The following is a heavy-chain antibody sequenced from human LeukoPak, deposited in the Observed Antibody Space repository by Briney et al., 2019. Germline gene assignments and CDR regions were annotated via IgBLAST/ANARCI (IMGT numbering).Heavy chain of an antibody. V-gene: IGHV1-18*01. CDR3: ARAPYSSSPTFDY. CDR2: ISAYNGNT. J-gene: IGHJ4*02. Sequence: SVKLSCNASGYAFTSYGISWVRHAPGQGLEWMGWISAYNGNTNYAQKLQGRVTMTTDTSTSTAYMELRSLRSDDTAVYYCARAPYSSSPTFDYWGQGTLVTVSS. D-gene: IGHD6-6*01. CDR1: GYAFTSYG.